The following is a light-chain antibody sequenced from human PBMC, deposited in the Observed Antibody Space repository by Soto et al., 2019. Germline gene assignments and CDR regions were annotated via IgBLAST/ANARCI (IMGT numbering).Light chain of an antibody. V-gene: IGKV1-27*01. CDR3: QNYNSAPQT. CDR2: AAY. J-gene: IGKJ1*01. CDR1: QGISNY. Sequence: DIQMTQSPFSLSASVGDRVTITCRASQGISNYLAWYQQKPGKVPKLLIYAAYTLHSGVTSRFSGSGSGTDFTLTISSLQPEDVATDYCQNYNSAPQTFGQGTKVEIK.